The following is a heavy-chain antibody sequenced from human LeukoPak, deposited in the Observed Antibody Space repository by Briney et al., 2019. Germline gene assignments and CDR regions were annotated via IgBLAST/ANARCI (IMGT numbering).Heavy chain of an antibody. CDR2: IKQDGSGQ. J-gene: IGHJ4*02. V-gene: IGHV3-7*01. CDR3: AKENPRYSYGTGSFDY. CDR1: GFTLSNSW. D-gene: IGHD5-18*01. Sequence: GGSLRLSCAASGFTLSNSWMSWVRQAPGKGLEWVASIKQDGSGQYYVDSVKGRFTISKDNSKNTLYLQMNSLRAEDTAVYYCAKENPRYSYGTGSFDYWGQGTLVTVSS.